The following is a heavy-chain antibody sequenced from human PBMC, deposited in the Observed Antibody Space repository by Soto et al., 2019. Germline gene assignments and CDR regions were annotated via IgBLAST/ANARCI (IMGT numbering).Heavy chain of an antibody. Sequence: PGGSLRLSCAATGLTFKNFAMSWVRQAPGKGLEWVSGISGSGGSTYYADSVKGRFTISRDNSKNTLCLQMNSLRAEDTAVYYCARDGRYCSSISCSQHNWFDPWGQGTLVTVSS. CDR2: ISGSGGST. V-gene: IGHV3-23*01. J-gene: IGHJ5*02. D-gene: IGHD2-2*01. CDR1: GLTFKNFA. CDR3: ARDGRYCSSISCSQHNWFDP.